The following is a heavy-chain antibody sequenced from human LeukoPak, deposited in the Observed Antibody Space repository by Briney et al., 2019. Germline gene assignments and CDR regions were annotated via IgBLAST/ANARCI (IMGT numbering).Heavy chain of an antibody. J-gene: IGHJ5*02. CDR1: GFTFSTYS. V-gene: IGHV3-48*04. CDR3: ARDSQPFCNNGICYTKYNWFDP. CDR2: ISSSSPTV. D-gene: IGHD2-8*01. Sequence: PGGSLRLSCAGSGFTFSTYSMNWVRQAPGKGLDWVSCISSSSPTVFYAASVKGRFTISRDNAKNSLSLQMNSLRAEDTAIYYCARDSQPFCNNGICYTKYNWFDPWGQGTLVTVSS.